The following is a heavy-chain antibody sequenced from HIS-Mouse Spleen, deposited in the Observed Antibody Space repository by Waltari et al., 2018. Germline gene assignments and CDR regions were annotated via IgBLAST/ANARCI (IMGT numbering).Heavy chain of an antibody. D-gene: IGHD6-13*01. CDR3: AREIPYSSSWYDWYFDL. CDR2: IYYRGGT. V-gene: IGHV4-39*07. Sequence: QLQLQESGPGLVKPSETLSLTCTVSGGSISSSSYYWGWIRQPPGKGLEWIGSIYYRGGTYYNPSLKGQVTRSVHTSKNQFSLKLSSVTAADTAVYYCAREIPYSSSWYDWYFDLWGRGTLVTVSS. J-gene: IGHJ2*01. CDR1: GGSISSSSYY.